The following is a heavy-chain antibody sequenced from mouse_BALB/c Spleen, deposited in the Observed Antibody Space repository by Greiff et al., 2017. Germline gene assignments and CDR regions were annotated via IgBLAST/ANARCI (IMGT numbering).Heavy chain of an antibody. J-gene: IGHJ2*01. CDR3: NAYYGSSYCTY. Sequence: EVQLQQSGAELVRSGASVKLSCTASGFNIKDYYMHWVKQRPEQGLEWIGWIDPGNGDTEYAPKFQGKATMTADTSSNTAYLQLSSLTSEDTAVCYCNAYYGSSYCTYWGQGTTLTVSS. D-gene: IGHD1-1*01. V-gene: IGHV14-4*02. CDR1: GFNIKDYY. CDR2: IDPGNGDT.